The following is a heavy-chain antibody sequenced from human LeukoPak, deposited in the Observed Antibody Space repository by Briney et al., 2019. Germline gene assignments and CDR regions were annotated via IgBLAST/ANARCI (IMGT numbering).Heavy chain of an antibody. D-gene: IGHD3-10*01. J-gene: IGHJ5*02. CDR1: GFTFSSYW. V-gene: IGHV3-7*01. Sequence: GGSLRLSCAASGFTFSSYWMSWVRQAPGKELEGVANIKQDGSEKYYVDSVKGRFTISRDNAKNSLYLQMNSLRAEDTAVYYCAREVLVRHNWFDPWGQGALVTVSS. CDR3: AREVLVRHNWFDP. CDR2: IKQDGSEK.